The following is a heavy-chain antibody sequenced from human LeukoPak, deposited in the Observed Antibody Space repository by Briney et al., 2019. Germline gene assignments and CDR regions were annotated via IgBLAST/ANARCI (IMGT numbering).Heavy chain of an antibody. CDR1: GFTFSNAW. V-gene: IGHV3-15*07. CDR3: TTGRGAATYSGSYREIFDY. CDR2: IRSNSDGGTI. D-gene: IGHD1-26*01. J-gene: IGHJ4*02. Sequence: GGSLRLSCATSGFTFSNAWMNWVRQAPGKGLEWVGRIRSNSDGGTIDYAAPVKGRFTLSRDDSKTTLYLQMNSLNTEDTAVYYCTTGRGAATYSGSYREIFDYWGQGTLVTVSS.